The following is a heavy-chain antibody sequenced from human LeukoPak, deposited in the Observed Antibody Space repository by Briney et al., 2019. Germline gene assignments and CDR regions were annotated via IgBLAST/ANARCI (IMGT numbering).Heavy chain of an antibody. CDR2: INPNGDGT. CDR1: GYSFTAYF. Sequence: GASVKVSCKASGYSFTAYFVHWVRQAPGQGLEWMRWINPNGDGTSYAQNFQGRVTMTADPSISTAYMELSRLSSDDTAVYYCARVSRFFDWLPPFVYWGQGTLVTVSS. CDR3: ARVSRFFDWLPPFVY. D-gene: IGHD3-9*01. J-gene: IGHJ4*02. V-gene: IGHV1-2*02.